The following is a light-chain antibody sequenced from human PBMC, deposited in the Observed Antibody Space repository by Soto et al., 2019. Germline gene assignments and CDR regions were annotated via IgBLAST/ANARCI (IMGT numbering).Light chain of an antibody. V-gene: IGLV1-47*01. CDR2: RSD. J-gene: IGLJ1*01. CDR1: SSTLGSHY. CDR3: AAWDDSLSVFYV. Sequence: QSVLTQPPSVSGTPGQRVTISCSGSSSTLGSHYVDWYQQVPGTAPKLLIYRSDQRPSGVPDRFSGSKSGTSASLAISGLRSEDEADYYCAAWDDSLSVFYVFGTGTKLTVL.